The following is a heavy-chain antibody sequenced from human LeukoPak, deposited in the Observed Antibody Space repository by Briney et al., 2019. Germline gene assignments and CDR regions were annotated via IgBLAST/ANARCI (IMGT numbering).Heavy chain of an antibody. J-gene: IGHJ4*02. CDR3: AAYNYGYLADY. CDR2: IDSRSAYI. V-gene: IGHV3-21*01. CDR1: GSTFSRHS. D-gene: IGHD5-18*01. Sequence: GGSLRLSCAASGSTFSRHSMNWVRQAPGKGLQWVASIDSRSAYIYYADSVKGRFIISRDNAKTSLYLHVNSLRAEDTAVYYCAAYNYGYLADYWGQGTLVTVSS.